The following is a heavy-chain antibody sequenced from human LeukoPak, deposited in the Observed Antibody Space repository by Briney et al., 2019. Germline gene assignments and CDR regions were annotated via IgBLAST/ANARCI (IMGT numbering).Heavy chain of an antibody. V-gene: IGHV3-53*01. CDR1: GFTVSSNY. Sequence: GGSLRLSCAASGFTVSSNYMSWVRQAPGKGLEWVSVIYSGGSTYYADSVKGRITISGDNSKNTLYLQMNSLRAEDTAVYYCARSIAAAGMGHMDVWGKGTTVTVSS. D-gene: IGHD6-13*01. CDR2: IYSGGST. J-gene: IGHJ6*03. CDR3: ARSIAAAGMGHMDV.